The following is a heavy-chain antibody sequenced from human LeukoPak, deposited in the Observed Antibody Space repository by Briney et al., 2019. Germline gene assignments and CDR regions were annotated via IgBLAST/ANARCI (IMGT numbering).Heavy chain of an antibody. J-gene: IGHJ6*04. CDR1: GGSVSSGSYY. CDR2: IYYSGST. Sequence: SETLSLTCTVSGGSVSSGSYYWSWIRQPPGKGLEWIGYIYYSGSTNYNPSLKSRVTISVDTSKNPFSLKLSSVTAADTAVYYCARDPLPAARYYYYGMDVWGKGTTVTVSS. V-gene: IGHV4-61*01. D-gene: IGHD2-2*01. CDR3: ARDPLPAARYYYYGMDV.